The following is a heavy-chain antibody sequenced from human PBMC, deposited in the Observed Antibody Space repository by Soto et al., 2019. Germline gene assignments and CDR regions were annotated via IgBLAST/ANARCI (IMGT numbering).Heavy chain of an antibody. V-gene: IGHV1-69*01. D-gene: IGHD6-13*01. J-gene: IGHJ5*02. CDR2: IIPIFGTA. CDR1: GGTFSSYT. Sequence: QVQLVQSGTEVKKPGSSVKVSCKASGGTFSSYTISWVRQAPGQGLEWMGGIIPIFGTANYAQKFQGRVTITAVESTSTDYMELGSLRSEDTAVYYCARDTSPGYSTRRTWFDPWGQGTLLTVSS. CDR3: ARDTSPGYSTRRTWFDP.